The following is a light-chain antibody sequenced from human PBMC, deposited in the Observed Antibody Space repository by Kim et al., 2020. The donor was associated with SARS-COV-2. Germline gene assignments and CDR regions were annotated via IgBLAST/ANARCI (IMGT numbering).Light chain of an antibody. CDR3: QQYGNSPLVT. J-gene: IGKJ3*01. CDR1: QSVSSSY. Sequence: EIVLTQSPGTLSLSPGERATLSCRASQSVSSSYLAWYQQKPGQAPRLLIYGASSRATGIPDRFSGSVSGTDFTLTISRLEPEDFAVYYCQQYGNSPLVTFVPGTKVDIK. V-gene: IGKV3-20*01. CDR2: GAS.